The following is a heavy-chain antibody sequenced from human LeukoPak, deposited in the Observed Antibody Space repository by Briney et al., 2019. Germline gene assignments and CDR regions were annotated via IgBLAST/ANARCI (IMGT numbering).Heavy chain of an antibody. D-gene: IGHD1-26*01. Sequence: SETLSLTCTVSGYSISSDYYWGWIRQPPGKGLEWIGSIYHSGSTYYYPYLKSRVTISVDTSKNQFSLKLSSATAADTAVYFCARVGIDSGSFADFDYWGQGTLVTVSS. CDR2: IYHSGST. CDR3: ARVGIDSGSFADFDY. J-gene: IGHJ4*02. V-gene: IGHV4-38-2*02. CDR1: GYSISSDYY.